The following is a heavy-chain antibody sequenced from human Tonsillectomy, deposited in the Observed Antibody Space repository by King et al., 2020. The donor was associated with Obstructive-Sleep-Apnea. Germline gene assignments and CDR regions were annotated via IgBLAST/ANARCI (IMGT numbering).Heavy chain of an antibody. Sequence: VQLVESGGGVVQPGRSLRLSCAASGFTFNSFAMHWVRQAPGKVLEWVALISFDGTNKDYTDFVKGRFTISRDNSKNTLYLQMNSLRAEDTAVYYCARGSGEFDYWGQGTLVTVSS. J-gene: IGHJ4*02. CDR1: GFTFNSFA. CDR3: ARGSGEFDY. V-gene: IGHV3-30*04. CDR2: ISFDGTNK. D-gene: IGHD3-10*01.